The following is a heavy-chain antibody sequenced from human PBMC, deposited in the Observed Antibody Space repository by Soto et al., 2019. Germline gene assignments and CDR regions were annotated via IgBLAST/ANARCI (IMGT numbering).Heavy chain of an antibody. J-gene: IGHJ4*02. Sequence: GGSLRLSCSASGFTFSSYAMHWVRQAPGKGLEYVSAISSNGGSTYYADSVKGRFTISRDNSKNTLYLQMSSLRAEDTAVYYCVKGSYYDSSGYYFDYWGQGTLVTVSS. D-gene: IGHD3-22*01. CDR1: GFTFSSYA. V-gene: IGHV3-64D*08. CDR2: ISSNGGST. CDR3: VKGSYYDSSGYYFDY.